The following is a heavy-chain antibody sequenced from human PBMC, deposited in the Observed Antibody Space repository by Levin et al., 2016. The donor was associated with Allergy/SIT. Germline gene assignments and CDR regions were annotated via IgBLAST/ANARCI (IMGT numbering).Heavy chain of an antibody. J-gene: IGHJ4*02. V-gene: IGHV3-21*01. D-gene: IGHD5-18*01. CDR1: GFTFSSYS. Sequence: GESLKISCAASGFTFSSYSMNWVRQAPGKGLEWVSSVTSTSSYILYADSVKGRYTISRDNAKNSLYLQMNSLRAEDTAVYYCARDPIDGYGHIDYWGQGTLVTVSS. CDR3: ARDPIDGYGHIDY. CDR2: VTSTSSYI.